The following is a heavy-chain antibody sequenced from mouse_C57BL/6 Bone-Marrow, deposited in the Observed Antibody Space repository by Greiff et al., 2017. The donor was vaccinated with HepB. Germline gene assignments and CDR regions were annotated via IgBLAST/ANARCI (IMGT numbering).Heavy chain of an antibody. D-gene: IGHD1-1*01. CDR1: GFSLTSYG. V-gene: IGHV2-2*01. CDR3: AREYYGLAY. Sequence: QVQLKESGPDLVQPSQRLSITCTVSGFSLTSYGVHWVRQSPGKGLEWLGVIWSGGSTDYNAAFISRLSISKDNSKSQVFFKMNSLQADDTAIYYCAREYYGLAYWGQGTLVTVSA. CDR2: IWSGGST. J-gene: IGHJ3*01.